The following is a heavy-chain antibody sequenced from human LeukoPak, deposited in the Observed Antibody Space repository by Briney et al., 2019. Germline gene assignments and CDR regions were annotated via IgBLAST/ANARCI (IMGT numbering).Heavy chain of an antibody. CDR2: ISGSGGST. V-gene: IGHV3-23*01. J-gene: IGHJ3*01. CDR3: AKDRVAAPAIGSDAFDV. D-gene: IGHD2-2*02. CDR1: GFTFSILA. Sequence: PGGSLRLSCAASGFTFSILAMNWVRQAPGKGLEWVSAISGSGGSTYYADFVKGRFTISRDNSKNTLYLQMNSLRAEDTAVYYCAKDRVAAPAIGSDAFDVWGQGTMVTVSS.